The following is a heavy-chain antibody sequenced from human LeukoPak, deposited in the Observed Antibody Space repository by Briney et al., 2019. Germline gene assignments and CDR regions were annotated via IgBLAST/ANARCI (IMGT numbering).Heavy chain of an antibody. CDR2: ISSSGSAI. CDR3: ARDRSITIFGVVEYNWFDP. CDR1: GFTFRSYE. J-gene: IGHJ5*02. Sequence: GGSLRLSXAASGFTFRSYEMNWVRQAPGKGLEWVSYISSSGSAIYYADSVKGRFTISRDNAKNSLYLQMNSLRAEDTAVYYCARDRSITIFGVVEYNWFDPWGQGTLVTVSS. D-gene: IGHD3-3*01. V-gene: IGHV3-48*03.